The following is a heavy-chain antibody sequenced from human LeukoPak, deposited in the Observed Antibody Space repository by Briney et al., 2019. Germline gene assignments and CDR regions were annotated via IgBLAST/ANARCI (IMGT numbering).Heavy chain of an antibody. D-gene: IGHD3-22*01. CDR2: IYPGDSDT. CDR3: ARVYGYYDSSGYVFDP. V-gene: IGHV5-51*01. J-gene: IGHJ5*02. Sequence: GESLKISCKGSGYSFTSYWIGWVRQMPGKGLEWMGIIYPGDSDTRYSPSFQGQVTISADKSISTAYLQWSSLKASDTAMYYCARVYGYYDSSGYVFDPWGQGTLVTVSS. CDR1: GYSFTSYW.